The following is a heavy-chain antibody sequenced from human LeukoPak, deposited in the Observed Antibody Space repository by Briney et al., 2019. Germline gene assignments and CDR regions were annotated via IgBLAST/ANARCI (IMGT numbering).Heavy chain of an antibody. J-gene: IGHJ4*02. CDR1: GFTFRSYW. CDR2: IKQDGSEK. CDR3: ARINTPMASSLDC. D-gene: IGHD5-18*01. V-gene: IGHV3-7*02. Sequence: PGGSLRLSCAASGFTFRSYWMSWVRQAPGKGLEWVANIKQDGSEKYYVDSVKGRFTISRDNAENSLYLQMSSLRAEDTAVYYCARINTPMASSLDCWGQGTLVTVSS.